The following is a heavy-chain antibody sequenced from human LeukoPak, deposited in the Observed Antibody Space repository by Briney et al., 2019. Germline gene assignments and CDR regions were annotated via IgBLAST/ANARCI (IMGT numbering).Heavy chain of an antibody. Sequence: ASVKVSCTASGCTFTNYGIAWVRQAPGQGLEWMGWINTRSGDAQLAHSLQARVTMTTDTSTSTASMELGSLGSDDTAVYYCARDTDFSIDYWGQGSLVTVSS. V-gene: IGHV1-18*01. J-gene: IGHJ4*02. CDR1: GCTFTNYG. D-gene: IGHD2/OR15-2a*01. CDR2: INTRSGDA. CDR3: ARDTDFSIDY.